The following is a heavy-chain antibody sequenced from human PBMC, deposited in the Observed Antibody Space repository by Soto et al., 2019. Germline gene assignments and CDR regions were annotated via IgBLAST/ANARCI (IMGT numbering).Heavy chain of an antibody. J-gene: IGHJ4*02. V-gene: IGHV3-23*01. CDR1: GFTFSNYA. Sequence: EVQILQSGGGLDQPGGSLRLSCAASGFTFSNYAMSWIRQAPGKGLEWVSTIRETGNTYYADSVRGRFATSRDNSENTLYLQMSSLRAEYTAVYYCAKQQMGVIRALDYWGQGTLVTVSS. CDR2: IRETGNT. CDR3: AKQQMGVIRALDY. D-gene: IGHD1-26*01.